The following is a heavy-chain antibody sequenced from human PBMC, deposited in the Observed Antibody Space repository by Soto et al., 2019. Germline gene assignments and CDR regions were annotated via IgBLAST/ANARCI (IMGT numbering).Heavy chain of an antibody. CDR2: IYYSWST. CDR1: GGSFSTYY. J-gene: IGHJ4*02. CDR3: ARDKGGPFDY. Sequence: PSETLSLTCTVSGGSFSTYYWSWIRQPPGKGLEWIGYIYYSWSTNSNHSLKSRVTLSVDTSKNQFSLKLSSVTAADTAVYYCARDKGGPFDYWGQGTLVTVSS. V-gene: IGHV4-59*01. D-gene: IGHD2-15*01.